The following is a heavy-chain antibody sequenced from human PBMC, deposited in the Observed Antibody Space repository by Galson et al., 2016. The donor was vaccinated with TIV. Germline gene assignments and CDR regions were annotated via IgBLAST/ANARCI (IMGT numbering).Heavy chain of an antibody. CDR2: IIPILGIA. Sequence: SVKVSCKASGGIFNSYAISWVRQAPGQGLEWMGRIIPILGIANYAQKFQGRLSIIADKSTSTAYMEMSSLRSEDTAVYYCASDHEGDSWSGSYRVGYYNFMDVWGKGTTVTVSS. V-gene: IGHV1-69*04. D-gene: IGHD3-3*01. J-gene: IGHJ6*03. CDR3: ASDHEGDSWSGSYRVGYYNFMDV. CDR1: GGIFNSYA.